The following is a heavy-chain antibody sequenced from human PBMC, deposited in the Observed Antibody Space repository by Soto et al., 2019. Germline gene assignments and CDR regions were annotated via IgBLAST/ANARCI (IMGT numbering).Heavy chain of an antibody. CDR3: ARAKVVVPAYKYYYYYGMDV. Sequence: LSLTCAVYGGSFSGYYWSWIRQPPGKGLEWIGEINHSGSTNYNPSLKSRVTISVDTSKNQFSLKLSSVTAADTAVYYCARAKVVVPAYKYYYYYGMDVWGQGTTVTVSS. V-gene: IGHV4-34*01. CDR1: GGSFSGYY. J-gene: IGHJ6*02. CDR2: INHSGST. D-gene: IGHD2-2*01.